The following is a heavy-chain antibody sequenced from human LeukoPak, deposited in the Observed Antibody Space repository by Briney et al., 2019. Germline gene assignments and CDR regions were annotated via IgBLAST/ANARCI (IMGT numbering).Heavy chain of an antibody. CDR2: INHSGST. D-gene: IGHD6-13*01. CDR1: GGSFSGYY. CDR3: ANREQQLVPFDP. V-gene: IGHV4-34*01. Sequence: SETLSLTCAVYGGSFSGYYWSWIRQPPGKGLEWIGEINHSGSTNYDPSLKSRVTISVDTPKNQFSLKLSSVTAADTAVYYCANREQQLVPFDPWGQGPLVTVSS. J-gene: IGHJ5*02.